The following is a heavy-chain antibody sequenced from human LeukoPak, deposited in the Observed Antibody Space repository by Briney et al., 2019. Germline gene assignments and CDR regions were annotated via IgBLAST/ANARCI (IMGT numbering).Heavy chain of an antibody. CDR1: GGSISSGGYS. CDR2: IYYSGST. Sequence: PSQTLSLTCAVSGGSISSGGYSWSWIRQPPGKGLEWIGYIYYSGSTYYNPSLKRRVNISVDTSKNQFSLKLSSVTAADTAVYYCARTSTSYYYYYYYMDVWGKGTTVTISS. J-gene: IGHJ6*03. CDR3: ARTSTSYYYYYYYMDV. V-gene: IGHV4-30-4*07.